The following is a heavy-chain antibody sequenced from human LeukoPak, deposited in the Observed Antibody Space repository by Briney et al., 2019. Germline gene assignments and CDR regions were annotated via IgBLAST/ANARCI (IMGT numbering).Heavy chain of an antibody. CDR2: VSNSGNT. Sequence: SETLSLTCSVSGGSIRNYYWTWIRQPPGKGLDWIGHVSNSGNTKYNPSLKSRVTISIDTSKKHFSLNLSSVSAADTAVYYCASRAFYDSSGLDFWGRGILVTVSS. J-gene: IGHJ4*02. D-gene: IGHD3-22*01. CDR1: GGSIRNYY. V-gene: IGHV4-59*08. CDR3: ASRAFYDSSGLDF.